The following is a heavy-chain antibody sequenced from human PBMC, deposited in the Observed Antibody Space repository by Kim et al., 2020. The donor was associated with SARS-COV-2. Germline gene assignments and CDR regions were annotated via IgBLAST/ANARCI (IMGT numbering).Heavy chain of an antibody. V-gene: IGHV3-30*02. Sequence: YYADSVKGQFTISRDNSKNSLYLQMNSLRAVDAAVYYCAKQQGRAEIDYWGQGTLFTFSS. D-gene: IGHD6-13*01. CDR3: AKQQGRAEIDY. J-gene: IGHJ4*02.